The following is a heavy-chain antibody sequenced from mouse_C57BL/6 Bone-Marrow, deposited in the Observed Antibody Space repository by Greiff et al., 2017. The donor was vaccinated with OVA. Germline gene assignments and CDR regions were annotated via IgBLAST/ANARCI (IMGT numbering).Heavy chain of an antibody. Sequence: EVHLVESGGGLVQPGGSLKLSCAASGFTFSDYGMAWVRQAPRKGPEWVAFISNLAYSIYYADTVTGRFTISRENAKNTLYLEMSSLRSEDTAMYYCARQGLYYGSSPHAMDYWGQGTSVTVSS. CDR1: GFTFSDYG. D-gene: IGHD1-1*01. V-gene: IGHV5-15*01. CDR3: ARQGLYYGSSPHAMDY. CDR2: ISNLAYSI. J-gene: IGHJ4*01.